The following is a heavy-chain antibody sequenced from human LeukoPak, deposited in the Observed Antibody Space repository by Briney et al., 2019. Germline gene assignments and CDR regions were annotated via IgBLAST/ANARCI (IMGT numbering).Heavy chain of an antibody. D-gene: IGHD1-14*01. CDR3: ARRTADYYFDY. Sequence: TGGSLRLSCAASGFTFRRYAMTWVRHAPGKGLEWVSGINGGGSTTYYADSVKGRFTISRDSSNNTLNLQMNSLRAEDTAIYYCARRTADYYFDYWGQGTLVTVSS. V-gene: IGHV3-23*01. J-gene: IGHJ4*02. CDR1: GFTFRRYA. CDR2: INGGGSTT.